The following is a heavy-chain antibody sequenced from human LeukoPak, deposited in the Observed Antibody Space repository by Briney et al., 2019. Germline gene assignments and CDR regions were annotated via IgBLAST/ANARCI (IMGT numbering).Heavy chain of an antibody. J-gene: IGHJ4*02. Sequence: SETLSLTCTVSGGSISSGGYYWSWIRQHPGKGLEWIGYIYYSGSTNYNPSLKSRVTISVDTSKNQFSLKLSSVTAADTAVYYCARKMRWGFDYWGQGTLVTVSS. CDR3: ARKMRWGFDY. CDR1: GGSISSGGYY. V-gene: IGHV4-31*03. CDR2: IYYSGST. D-gene: IGHD4-23*01.